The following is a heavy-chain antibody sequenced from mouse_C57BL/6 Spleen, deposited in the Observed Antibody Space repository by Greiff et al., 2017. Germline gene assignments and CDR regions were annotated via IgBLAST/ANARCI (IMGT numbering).Heavy chain of an antibody. CDR3: ARGRWVFDY. J-gene: IGHJ2*01. CDR1: GYTFTDYY. CDR2: INPNNGGT. Sequence: VQLQQSGPELVKPGASVKISCKASGYTFTDYYMNWVKQSHGKSLEWIGDINPNNGGTSYNQKFKGKATLTVDKSSSTAYMELRSLPSEDSAVYCCARGRWVFDYWGQGTTLTVSS. D-gene: IGHD1-1*02. V-gene: IGHV1-26*01.